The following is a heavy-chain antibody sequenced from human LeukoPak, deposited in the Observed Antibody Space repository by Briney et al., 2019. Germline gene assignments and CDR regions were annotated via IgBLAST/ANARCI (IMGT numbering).Heavy chain of an antibody. CDR3: AKDGLYYYDSSGYYYY. V-gene: IGHV3-23*01. CDR1: RFTFSSYA. D-gene: IGHD3-22*01. CDR2: ISGSGGST. Sequence: PGGSLRLSCAASRFTFSSYAMSWVRQAPGKGLEWVSAISGSGGSTYYADSVKGRFTISRDNSKNTLYLQMNSLRAEDTAVYYCAKDGLYYYDSSGYYYYWGQGTLVTVSS. J-gene: IGHJ4*02.